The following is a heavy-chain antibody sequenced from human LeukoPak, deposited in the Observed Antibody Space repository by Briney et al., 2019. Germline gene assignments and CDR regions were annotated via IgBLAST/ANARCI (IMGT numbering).Heavy chain of an antibody. J-gene: IGHJ4*02. D-gene: IGHD1-7*01. Sequence: ASVKVSCKASVGTFSSYAISWVRQAPGQGLEWMGWISAYNGNTNYAQKLQGRVTMTTDTSTSTVYMELSSLRSEDTAVYYCARALIGELRSFDFWGQGTLVTVSS. V-gene: IGHV1-18*01. CDR1: VGTFSSYA. CDR2: ISAYNGNT. CDR3: ARALIGELRSFDF.